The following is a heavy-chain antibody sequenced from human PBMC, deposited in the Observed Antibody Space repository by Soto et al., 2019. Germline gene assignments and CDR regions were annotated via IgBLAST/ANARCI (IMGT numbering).Heavy chain of an antibody. CDR2: ISYDGSNK. J-gene: IGHJ4*02. V-gene: IGHV3-30*14. CDR3: ASRVGTFL. CDR1: GFTFSSYA. Sequence: HPGGSLRLSCAASGFTFSSYAMHWVRQAPGKGLEWVAVISYDGSNKYYADSVKGRFTISRDNSKNTLYLQMNSLRSEDTAVYYCASRVGTFLWGQGTLVPVSS. D-gene: IGHD1-26*01.